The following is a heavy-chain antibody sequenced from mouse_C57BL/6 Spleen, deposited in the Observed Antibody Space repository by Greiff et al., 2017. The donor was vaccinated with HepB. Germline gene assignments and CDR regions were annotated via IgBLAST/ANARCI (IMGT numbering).Heavy chain of an antibody. CDR2: IDPNSGGT. Sequence: QVQLQQPGAELVKPGASVKLSCKASGYTFTSYWMHWVKQRPGRGLEWIGRIDPNSGGTKYNEKFKSKATLTVDKPSSTAYMQISSLTSEDSAVDYWAREWAYDYDVGFDYWGQGTTLTVSS. V-gene: IGHV1-72*01. J-gene: IGHJ2*01. CDR3: AREWAYDYDVGFDY. CDR1: GYTFTSYW. D-gene: IGHD2-4*01.